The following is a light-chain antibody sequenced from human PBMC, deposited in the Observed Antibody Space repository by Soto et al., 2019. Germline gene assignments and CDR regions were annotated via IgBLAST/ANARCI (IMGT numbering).Light chain of an antibody. CDR3: SSRTTSNPYV. CDR2: EVS. J-gene: IGLJ1*01. CDR1: SSDIGAYNS. Sequence: QSALTQPASVSGSPGQSITISCTGTSSDIGAYNSVSWYQQHPGKAPKHMIYEVSNRPSGVSNRFSASKSGNTASLTISGLQAEDEADYYCSSRTTSNPYVFGTGTKVTVL. V-gene: IGLV2-14*01.